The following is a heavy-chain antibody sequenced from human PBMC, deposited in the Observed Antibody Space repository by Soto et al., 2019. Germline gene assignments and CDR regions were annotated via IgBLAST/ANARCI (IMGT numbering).Heavy chain of an antibody. J-gene: IGHJ4*02. CDR3: ASASDMVRGLYY. V-gene: IGHV4-4*02. Sequence: QVQLQESGPGLVKPSGTLSLTCAVSGGSISSSNSWSWVRQPPGKGLEWIGEIYHSGSTNYNPSLKSRVTLSVDKSKNQFSVKLSSVTAADTAVYECASASDMVRGLYYWGQGTLVTVSS. CDR2: IYHSGST. D-gene: IGHD3-10*01. CDR1: GGSISSSNS.